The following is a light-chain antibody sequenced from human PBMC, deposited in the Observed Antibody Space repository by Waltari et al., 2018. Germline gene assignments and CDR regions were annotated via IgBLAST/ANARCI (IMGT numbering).Light chain of an antibody. Sequence: EIVLTQSTGTLSLSPGESATLSCRASQSVSYNFLKWYQQKPGQAPRLLIHGASSRATGIPDRFSGSGSGTDFTLTISRLEPEDFAVYYCQQYDGVVLTFGGGTKVEI. CDR1: QSVSYNF. CDR3: QQYDGVVLT. CDR2: GAS. V-gene: IGKV3-20*01. J-gene: IGKJ4*01.